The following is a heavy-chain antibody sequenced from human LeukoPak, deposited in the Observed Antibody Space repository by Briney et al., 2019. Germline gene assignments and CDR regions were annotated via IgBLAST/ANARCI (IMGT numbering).Heavy chain of an antibody. D-gene: IGHD3-22*01. CDR3: AKIRFYYDSSFDYWYFDL. CDR2: ITASSGGT. CDR1: GFPFSSYA. Sequence: PGGSLRLSCAASGFPFSSYAMGWVRQAPRKGLEWVSAITASSGGTYYADSVKGRFTTSRDNSKNTLYLQINSLRAEDAAIYYCAKIRFYYDSSFDYWYFDLWGRGTLVTVSS. V-gene: IGHV3-23*01. J-gene: IGHJ2*01.